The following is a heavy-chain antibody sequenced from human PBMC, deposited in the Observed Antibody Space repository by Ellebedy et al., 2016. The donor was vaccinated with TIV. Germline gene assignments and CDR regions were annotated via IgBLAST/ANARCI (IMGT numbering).Heavy chain of an antibody. J-gene: IGHJ4*02. D-gene: IGHD6-13*01. V-gene: IGHV1-3*01. CDR3: AREPFSSSWYGAFDY. CDR2: INAGNGNT. CDR1: GYTFTSYA. Sequence: AASVKVTCKASGYTFTSYAMHWVRQAPGQRLEWMGWINAGNGNTKYSQKFQGRVTMTRDTSASTAYMELSSLRSEDTAVYYCAREPFSSSWYGAFDYWGQGTLVTVSS.